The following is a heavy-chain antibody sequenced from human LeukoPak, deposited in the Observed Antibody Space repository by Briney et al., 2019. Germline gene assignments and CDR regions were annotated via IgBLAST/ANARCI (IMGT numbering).Heavy chain of an antibody. V-gene: IGHV4-4*02. CDR1: GGSISSPYW. D-gene: IGHD5-18*01. CDR2: VYHSGST. CDR3: ARTTEGGYTYNYFYYYYMDV. Sequence: SGTLSLTCVVSGGSISSPYWWSWVRQPPGKGLEWIGEVYHSGSTSYTPSLKSRVTISVDKSKNQFSLKLSSVTAADTAVYYCARTTEGGYTYNYFYYYYMDVWGKGTTVTISS. J-gene: IGHJ6*03.